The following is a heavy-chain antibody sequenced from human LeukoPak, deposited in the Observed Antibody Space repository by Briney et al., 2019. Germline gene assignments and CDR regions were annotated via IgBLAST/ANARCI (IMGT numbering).Heavy chain of an antibody. D-gene: IGHD1-14*01. V-gene: IGHV4-38-2*02. CDR2: IYHSGST. CDR3: ARDGRFPPEVLPRYFDS. CDR1: GYSISSGYY. Sequence: SETLSLTCTVSGYSISSGYYWGWIRQPPGKGLEWIGSIYHSGSTYYNPSLKSRVTISIDTSKNQFSLKLSSVTAADTAVYYCARDGRFPPEVLPRYFDSWGQGTLVTVSS. J-gene: IGHJ4*02.